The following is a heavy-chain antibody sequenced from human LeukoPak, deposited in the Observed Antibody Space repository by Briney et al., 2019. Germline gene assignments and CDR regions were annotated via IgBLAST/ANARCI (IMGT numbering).Heavy chain of an antibody. V-gene: IGHV4-61*02. Sequence: SQTLSLTCTVSGGSISSGSYYWSWIRQPAGKGLEWIGRIYTSGSTNYNPSLKSRVTISVDTSKNQFSLKLSSVTAADTAVYYCARDRGDYDFWSGYYDYWGQGTLVTVSS. J-gene: IGHJ4*02. CDR3: ARDRGDYDFWSGYYDY. D-gene: IGHD3-3*01. CDR1: GGSISSGSYY. CDR2: IYTSGST.